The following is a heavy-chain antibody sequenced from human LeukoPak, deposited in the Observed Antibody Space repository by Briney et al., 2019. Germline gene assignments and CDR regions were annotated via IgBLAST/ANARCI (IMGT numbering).Heavy chain of an antibody. CDR3: ARGTVWLRPNWFDP. CDR2: INHSGST. J-gene: IGHJ5*02. V-gene: IGHV4-34*01. Sequence: SETLSLTCAVYGGSFSGYYWSWIRQPPGKGLEWIGEINHSGSTNYNPSLKSRVTISVDTSKNQFSLKLSSVTAADTAVYYCARGTVWLRPNWFDPWGQGTLVTVSS. CDR1: GGSFSGYY. D-gene: IGHD5-12*01.